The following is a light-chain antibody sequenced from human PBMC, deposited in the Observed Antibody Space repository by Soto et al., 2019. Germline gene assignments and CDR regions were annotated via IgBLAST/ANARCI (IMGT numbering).Light chain of an antibody. CDR2: AAS. CDR3: QQSYSTPWT. V-gene: IGKV1-39*01. Sequence: DIQMTQSPSSLSASVGDRVTITCRSSQSISSSLIWYQQKPGKAPRLLISAASSLQTGVPSRFSGSGSGTYFTLIISSLQPEDFGTYYCQQSYSTPWTFGQGTKLEIK. J-gene: IGKJ2*02. CDR1: QSISSS.